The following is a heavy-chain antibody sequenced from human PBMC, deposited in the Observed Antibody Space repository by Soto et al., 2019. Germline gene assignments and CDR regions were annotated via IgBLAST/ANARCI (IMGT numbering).Heavy chain of an antibody. D-gene: IGHD5-18*01. CDR1: GDSVSSNSAA. CDR3: ARDNLLPGGPTAMVVEYYYYYGMDV. J-gene: IGHJ6*02. Sequence: SQTLSLTCAISGDSVSSNSAAWNWIRQSPSRGLEWLGRTYYRSKWYNDYAVSVKSHITINPDTSKNQFSLQLNSVTPEDTAVYYCARDNLLPGGPTAMVVEYYYYYGMDVWGQGTTVTVSS. CDR2: TYYRSKWYN. V-gene: IGHV6-1*01.